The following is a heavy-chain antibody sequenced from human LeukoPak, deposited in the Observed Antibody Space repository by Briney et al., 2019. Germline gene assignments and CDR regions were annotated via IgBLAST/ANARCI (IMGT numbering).Heavy chain of an antibody. J-gene: IGHJ6*03. CDR3: AKAGSGWYGEGGYYYYYYMDV. CDR1: GFTFSSCA. V-gene: IGHV3-23*01. CDR2: ISGSGGST. Sequence: GGSLRLSCAASGFTFSSCAMSWVRQAPGKGLEWVSAISGSGGSTYYADSVKGRFTISRDNSKNTLYLQMNSLRAEDTAVYYCAKAGSGWYGEGGYYYYYYMDVWGKGTTVTVSS. D-gene: IGHD6-19*01.